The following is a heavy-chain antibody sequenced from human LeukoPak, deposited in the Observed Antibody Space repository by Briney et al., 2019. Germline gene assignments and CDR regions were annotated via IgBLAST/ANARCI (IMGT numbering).Heavy chain of an antibody. J-gene: IGHJ5*02. CDR3: TTDYSSSWYWFDP. V-gene: IGHV3-15*01. CDR1: GFTFSNAW. D-gene: IGHD6-13*01. CDR2: IKSKTDGGTT. Sequence: GGSLRLSCAASGFTFSNAWMSWVRQAPGKGLEWADRIKSKTDGGTTDYAAPVKGRFTISRDDSKNTLYLQMNSLKTEDTAVYYCTTDYSSSWYWFDPWGQGILVPVSS.